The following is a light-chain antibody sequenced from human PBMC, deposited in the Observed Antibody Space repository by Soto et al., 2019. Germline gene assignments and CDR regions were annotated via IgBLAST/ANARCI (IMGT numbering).Light chain of an antibody. CDR1: SSNVGGNP. V-gene: IGLV1-44*01. Sequence: QSVLTQPPSASGTPGQRVTISCSGSSSNVGGNPVNWYQHVPTTAPKLLIYTNTQRPSGVPDRFSGSKSGTSAYLAISGLQSEDEADYYRASWDDSLNGPVFGTGTKVTVL. CDR2: TNT. J-gene: IGLJ1*01. CDR3: ASWDDSLNGPV.